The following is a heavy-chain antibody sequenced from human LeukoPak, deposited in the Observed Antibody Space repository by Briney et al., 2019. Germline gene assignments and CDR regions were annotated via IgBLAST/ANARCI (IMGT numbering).Heavy chain of an antibody. V-gene: IGHV3-7*03. Sequence: GRSLRLSCAASGFTFSSYGMHWVRQAPGKGLEWVANIKQDGSEKYYVDSVKGRFTISRDNSKNTLYLQMNSLRAEDTAVYYCAKASVVVTPDFDYWGQGTLVTVSS. J-gene: IGHJ4*02. CDR2: IKQDGSEK. CDR3: AKASVVVTPDFDY. D-gene: IGHD2-21*02. CDR1: GFTFSSYG.